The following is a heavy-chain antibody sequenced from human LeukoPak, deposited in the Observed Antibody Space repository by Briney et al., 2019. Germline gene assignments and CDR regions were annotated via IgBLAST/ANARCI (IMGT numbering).Heavy chain of an antibody. V-gene: IGHV3-21*01. Sequence: PGGSLRLSCAASGFTFSSYSMNWVRQAPGKGLEWVSSISSSSSYIYYADSVKGRFTISRDNAKNSLYLQMNSLRAEDTAVYYCARDLYGDYAGDYWGQGTLVTVSS. CDR2: ISSSSSYI. J-gene: IGHJ4*02. CDR3: ARDLYGDYAGDY. D-gene: IGHD4-17*01. CDR1: GFTFSSYS.